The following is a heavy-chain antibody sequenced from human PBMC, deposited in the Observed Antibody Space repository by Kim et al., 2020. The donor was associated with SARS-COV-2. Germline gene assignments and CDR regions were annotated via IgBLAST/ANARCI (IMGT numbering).Heavy chain of an antibody. V-gene: IGHV3-9*01. CDR1: GFTFETYA. D-gene: IGHD2-15*01. CDR2: LSLDSDKI. Sequence: GGSLRLSCAASGFTFETYAVHWVRQAPGKGREGVAGLSLDSDKIGYADSVKGRFSISRDNAKNSVYLQMNSLRAEDTALYYCTKDKLPGGADYRGRGTLVTVSS. J-gene: IGHJ4*02. CDR3: TKDKLPGGADY.